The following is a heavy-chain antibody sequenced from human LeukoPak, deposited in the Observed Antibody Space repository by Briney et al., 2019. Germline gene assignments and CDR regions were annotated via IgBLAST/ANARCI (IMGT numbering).Heavy chain of an antibody. J-gene: IGHJ4*02. V-gene: IGHV4-4*07. Sequence: PSETLCLSCTVSGRSISSYYWTWIRQPAGKGLEWIGRIYTSGSTNYNPSLKSRVTMSVDTTKNQFSLKLSSVTTADVDVYYCARDFAVYCGGDCYALWGQGTLVTVSS. CDR2: IYTSGST. D-gene: IGHD2-21*02. CDR3: ARDFAVYCGGDCYAL. CDR1: GRSISSYY.